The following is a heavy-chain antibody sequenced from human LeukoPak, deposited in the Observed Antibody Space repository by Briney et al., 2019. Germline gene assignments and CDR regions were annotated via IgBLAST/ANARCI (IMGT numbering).Heavy chain of an antibody. V-gene: IGHV3-30-3*01. D-gene: IGHD1-26*01. CDR1: GFTFSSYA. CDR2: ISYDGSNK. CDR3: AREGGGDSGSFDDAFDI. J-gene: IGHJ3*02. Sequence: GGSLRLSCAASGFTFSSYAMHWVRQAPGKGLEWVAVISYDGSNKYYADSVKGRFTISRDNPKNTLYLQMNSLRAEDTAVYYCAREGGGDSGSFDDAFDIWGQGTMVTVSS.